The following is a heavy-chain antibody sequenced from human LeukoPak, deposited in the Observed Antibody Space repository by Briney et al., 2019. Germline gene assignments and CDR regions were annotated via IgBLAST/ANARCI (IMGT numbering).Heavy chain of an antibody. J-gene: IGHJ4*02. CDR1: GFTFSSYS. CDR3: ASRHCSGGGCYFAGADPFDY. D-gene: IGHD2-15*01. Sequence: GGPLRLSCAASGFTFSSYSMNWVRQAPGKGLEWVSVIYSGGNIYYIDSVKGRFTISRDTSKNTLYLQMNSLRAEDTAVYFCASRHCSGGGCYFAGADPFDYWGQGTLVTVSS. V-gene: IGHV3-53*01. CDR2: IYSGGNI.